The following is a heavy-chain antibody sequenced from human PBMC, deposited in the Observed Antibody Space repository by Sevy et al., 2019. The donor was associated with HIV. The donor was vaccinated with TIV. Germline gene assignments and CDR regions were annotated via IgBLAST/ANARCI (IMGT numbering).Heavy chain of an antibody. CDR1: GFTFSSYE. V-gene: IGHV3-48*03. D-gene: IGHD3-22*01. Sequence: GGSLRLSCVASGFTFSSYEITWVRQAPGKGLEWVSSISSSGTTIYYGDSVEGRFTISRDNPKNSLYLQMNSLRAEDTAVYYCARKGGAYDVGFDPWGQGTLVTVSS. CDR3: ARKGGAYDVGFDP. CDR2: ISSSGTTI. J-gene: IGHJ5*02.